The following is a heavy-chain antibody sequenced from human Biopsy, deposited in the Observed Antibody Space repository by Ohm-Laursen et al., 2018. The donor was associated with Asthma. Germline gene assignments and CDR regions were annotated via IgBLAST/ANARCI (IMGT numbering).Heavy chain of an antibody. V-gene: IGHV1-18*01. CDR2: ISVYNGNT. CDR1: GYTFNSAG. D-gene: IGHD3-10*01. Sequence: GASAKASCKASGYTFNSAGITWVRQAPGQGLEWMGWISVYNGNTKVAQKLQDRVTMITDTSTSTAYMELRSLRSDDTAVYFCARAVDYSHYYGIDVWGQGTTVTVS. CDR3: ARAVDYSHYYGIDV. J-gene: IGHJ6*02.